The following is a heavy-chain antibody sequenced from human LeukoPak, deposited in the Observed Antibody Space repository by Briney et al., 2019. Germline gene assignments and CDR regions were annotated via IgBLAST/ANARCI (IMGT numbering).Heavy chain of an antibody. CDR1: GYTFTSYG. V-gene: IGHV1-18*01. CDR3: ARSWAMVSADDY. D-gene: IGHD5-18*01. CDR2: ISAYNGNT. Sequence: ASVKVSCKASGYTFTSYGISWVRQAPGQGREGMGWISAYNGNTNYAQKLQGRVTMTTDTSTSTAYMELRSLRSDDTAVYYCARSWAMVSADDYWGQGTLVTVSS. J-gene: IGHJ4*02.